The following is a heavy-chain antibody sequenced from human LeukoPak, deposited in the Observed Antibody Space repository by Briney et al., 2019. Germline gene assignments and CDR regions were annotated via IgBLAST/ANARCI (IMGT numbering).Heavy chain of an antibody. V-gene: IGHV3-23*01. CDR1: GFTFSRYA. CDR3: AKEPTYSSTWYGIDY. D-gene: IGHD6-13*01. CDR2: ISGSGDST. Sequence: GGSLRLSCAASGFTFSRYAMSWVRQAPGKGLEWVSAISGSGDSTFYADSVKGRFTISRDIYKNTLYLQMNSLRAEDTAVYYCAKEPTYSSTWYGIDYWGQGTLVTVSS. J-gene: IGHJ4*02.